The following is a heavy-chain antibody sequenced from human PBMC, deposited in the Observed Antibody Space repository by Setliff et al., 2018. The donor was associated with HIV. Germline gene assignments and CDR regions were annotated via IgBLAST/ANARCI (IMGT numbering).Heavy chain of an antibody. Sequence: PSETLSLTCAGYGGSFSGHSWTWIRQPPGKGLEWIGEINRSGSANYNRSLKSRVTMSVDASKRQFSLKLDSVTAADTAIYYCARQSTVAAAGFDFWGRERWSPSPQ. D-gene: IGHD6-13*01. CDR1: GGSFSGHS. J-gene: IGHJ4*02. CDR2: INRSGSA. CDR3: ARQSTVAAAGFDF. V-gene: IGHV4-34*01.